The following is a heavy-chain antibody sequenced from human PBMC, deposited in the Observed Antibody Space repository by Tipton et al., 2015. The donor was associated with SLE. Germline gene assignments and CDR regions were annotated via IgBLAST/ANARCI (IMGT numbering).Heavy chain of an antibody. CDR1: GYTFTSYG. CDR3: ARDRLGSSSWYGWFDP. CDR2: ISAYNGNT. V-gene: IGHV1-18*01. D-gene: IGHD6-13*01. Sequence: QVQLVQSGAEVKKPGASVKVSCKASGYTFTSYGICWVRQAPGQGLEWMGWISAYNGNTNYAQKLQGRVTMTTDTSTSTAYMELRSLRSDDTAIYYCARDRLGSSSWYGWFDPWSQGTLVTVSS. J-gene: IGHJ5*02.